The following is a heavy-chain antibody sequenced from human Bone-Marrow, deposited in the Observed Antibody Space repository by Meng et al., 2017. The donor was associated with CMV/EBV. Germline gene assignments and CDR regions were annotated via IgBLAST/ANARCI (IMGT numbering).Heavy chain of an antibody. CDR3: ARAEQTSLWALDY. CDR2: INHSGST. Sequence: CAVCGGSLSGDYWGWIRQPPGKGLEWIGRINHSGSTNYNPSLKSRVTISVDTSKNQFSLKLGSVTAADTAVYYCARAEQTSLWALDYWGQGTLVTVSS. D-gene: IGHD3-16*01. CDR1: GGSLSGDY. J-gene: IGHJ4*02. V-gene: IGHV4-34*01.